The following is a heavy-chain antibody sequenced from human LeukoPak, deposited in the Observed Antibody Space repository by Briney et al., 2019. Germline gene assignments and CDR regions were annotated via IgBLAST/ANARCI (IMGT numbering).Heavy chain of an antibody. V-gene: IGHV3-23*01. CDR1: GFILTNYA. J-gene: IGHJ3*02. CDR2: ISGSGST. CDR3: AKDSRAGSPRAFDI. Sequence: PGGSLRPSCAASGFILTNYAITWVRQAPGKGLEWVSTISGSGSTYYPDSVKGRFTISRDNSKNTLYLQMNDLRAEDTAIYYCAKDSRAGSPRAFDIWGQGTMVTVSS.